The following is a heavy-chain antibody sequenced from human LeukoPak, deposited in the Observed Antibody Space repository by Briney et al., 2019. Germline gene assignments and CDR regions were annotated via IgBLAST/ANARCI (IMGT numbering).Heavy chain of an antibody. D-gene: IGHD3-10*01. CDR1: GAPPSGHY. V-gene: IGHV4-34*01. J-gene: IGHJ5*02. Sequence: SALLLLTPAVHGAPPSGHYCSWIRPPPGKRLQWIGEINHSGSTNYNPSLKSRVTISVDTSKNQFSLKLSSVTAADTAVYYCARGSPFITMVRGVQSNWFCPCAQATLVTVSS. CDR3: ARGSPFITMVRGVQSNWFCP. CDR2: INHSGST.